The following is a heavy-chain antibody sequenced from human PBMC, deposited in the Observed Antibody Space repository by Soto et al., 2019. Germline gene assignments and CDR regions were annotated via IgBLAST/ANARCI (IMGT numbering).Heavy chain of an antibody. CDR2: ISGSGGDT. CDR3: AKNDFWTLSNTGLDS. J-gene: IGHJ4*02. CDR1: GFTFTSYA. D-gene: IGHD3-3*01. Sequence: EVQLLESGGGLVQPGGSLRLSCSASGFTFTSYAMSWVRQAPGKGLQWVSGISGSGGDTKCSDSVKGRFTISRDNVKNILYLQMNSLRSEDTAVYYCAKNDFWTLSNTGLDSWGQGTPVTVSS. V-gene: IGHV3-23*01.